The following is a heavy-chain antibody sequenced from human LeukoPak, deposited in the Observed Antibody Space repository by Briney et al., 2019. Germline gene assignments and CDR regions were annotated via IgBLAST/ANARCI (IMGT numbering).Heavy chain of an antibody. J-gene: IGHJ4*02. CDR1: ISLFSSYR. Sequence: PGGSLRLFCTASISLFSSYRKKWVPQATGKGLEWVSYISSSGNIMYYAGSVKGRFTISRDNAKNSLYLQMNSLRAEDTAVYYCANHPFDYWGQGTLVTVSS. CDR2: ISSSGNIM. CDR3: ANHPFDY. V-gene: IGHV3-48*03.